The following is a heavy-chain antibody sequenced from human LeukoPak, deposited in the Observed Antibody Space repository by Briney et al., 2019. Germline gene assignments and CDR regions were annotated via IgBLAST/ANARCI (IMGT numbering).Heavy chain of an antibody. CDR1: GFTFSKYW. D-gene: IGHD6-19*01. CDR2: INTDGTVA. CDR3: ATKQWLAPPPDS. V-gene: IGHV3-74*01. Sequence: GGSLRLPCAASGFTFSKYWMLWVRQAPGKALESVSRINTDGTVATYADSVKGRFTLSRDNADNTMFLQMKSVRDEDTAVYYCATKQWLAPPPDSWGQGTPVTVSS. J-gene: IGHJ4*02.